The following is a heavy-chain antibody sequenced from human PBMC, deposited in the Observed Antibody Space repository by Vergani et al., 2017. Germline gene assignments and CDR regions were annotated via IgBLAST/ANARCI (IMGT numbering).Heavy chain of an antibody. J-gene: IGHJ4*02. V-gene: IGHV4-59*01. Sequence: QVQLQESGPGLVRPSETLSLTCTVSGGSLSGYYWNWIRQTPGEGLEWIGYVEDSGYFNYNPSLKPRVSMSSDTSNTQFSLMLSSVTVADTAVYYCARSIVSRNPPDYFDNWGQGTLVTVSS. CDR3: ARSIVSRNPPDYFDN. CDR2: VEDSGYF. CDR1: GGSLSGYY. D-gene: IGHD1-14*01.